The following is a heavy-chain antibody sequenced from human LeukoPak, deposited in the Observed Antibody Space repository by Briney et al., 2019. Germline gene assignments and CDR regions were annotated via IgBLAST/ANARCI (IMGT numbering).Heavy chain of an antibody. Sequence: PGGSLRLSCAASGFTFRSYWMHWVRQAPGKGLVWVSRINSDGSITSDAHSVKGRFTISRDNAKNTLFLQMNSLRVEDTAVYHCARSGWTGDAFDIWGQGTMVTVSS. D-gene: IGHD6-19*01. CDR2: INSDGSIT. J-gene: IGHJ3*02. CDR3: ARSGWTGDAFDI. CDR1: GFTFRSYW. V-gene: IGHV3-74*01.